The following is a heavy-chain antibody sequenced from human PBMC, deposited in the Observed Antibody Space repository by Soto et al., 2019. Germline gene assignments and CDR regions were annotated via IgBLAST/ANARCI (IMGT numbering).Heavy chain of an antibody. CDR1: GGSISSSSYY. J-gene: IGHJ5*02. CDR2: IYYSGST. Sequence: SETLSLTCTVSGGSISSSSYYWGWIRQPPGKGLEWIGSIYYSGSTYYNPSLKSRVTISVDTSKNQFSLKLSSVTAADTAVYYCARHRPDIVRLESWFAPWGQGTLVTVSS. D-gene: IGHD2-8*01. CDR3: ARHRPDIVRLESWFAP. V-gene: IGHV4-39*01.